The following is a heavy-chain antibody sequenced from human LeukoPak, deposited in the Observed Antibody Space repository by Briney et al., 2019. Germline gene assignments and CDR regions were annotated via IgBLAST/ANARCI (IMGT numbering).Heavy chain of an antibody. V-gene: IGHV1-18*01. D-gene: IGHD3-3*01. Sequence: ASVKVSCKASGYTFTSYGISWVRQAPGQGLEWMGWISADNGNTNYAQKLQGRVTMTTDTSTSTAYMELRSLRSDDTAVYYCARDLFAPYYDFWSGYYSYLDYWGQGTLVTVSS. CDR3: ARDLFAPYYDFWSGYYSYLDY. J-gene: IGHJ4*02. CDR1: GYTFTSYG. CDR2: ISADNGNT.